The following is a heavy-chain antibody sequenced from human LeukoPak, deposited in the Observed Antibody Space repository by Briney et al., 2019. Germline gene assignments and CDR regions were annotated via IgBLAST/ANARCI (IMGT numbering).Heavy chain of an antibody. D-gene: IGHD3-10*01. J-gene: IGHJ4*02. CDR3: ASCALWFRELWACYFDY. CDR2: INPNSGGT. CDR1: GYTFTGYY. V-gene: IGHV1-2*02. Sequence: GASVKVSCKASGYTFTGYYMHWVRQAPGQGLGWMGWINPNSGGTNYAQKFQGSVTMTRDTSISTAYMELSRLRSDDTAVYYCASCALWFRELWACYFDYWGQGTLVTVSS.